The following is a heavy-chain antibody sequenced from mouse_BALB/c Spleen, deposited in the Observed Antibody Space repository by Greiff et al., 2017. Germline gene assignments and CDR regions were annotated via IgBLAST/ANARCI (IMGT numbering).Heavy chain of an antibody. D-gene: IGHD2-14*01. CDR2: ISYSGST. CDR3: ARRYTGYAMDY. CDR1: GYSITSDYA. V-gene: IGHV3-2*02. Sequence: EVQGVESGPGLVKPSQSLSLTCTVTGYSITSDYAWNWIRQFPGNKLEWMGYISYSGSTSYNPSLKSRISITRDTSKNQFFLQLNSVTTEDTATYYCARRYTGYAMDYWGQGTSVTVSS. J-gene: IGHJ4*01.